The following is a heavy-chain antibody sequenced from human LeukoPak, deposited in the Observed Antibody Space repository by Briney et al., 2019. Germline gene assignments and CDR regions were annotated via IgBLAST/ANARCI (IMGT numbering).Heavy chain of an antibody. CDR3: ALGGYYDILTGYYSFDY. CDR2: IYHSGST. CDR1: GYSISSGYY. V-gene: IGHV4-38-2*02. J-gene: IGHJ4*02. D-gene: IGHD3-9*01. Sequence: SETLSLTCTVSGYSISSGYYWGWIRQPPGKGLEWIGSIYHSGSTYYNPSLKSRVTISVDTSKNQFSLKLSSVTAADTAVYYCALGGYYDILTGYYSFDYWGQGTLVTVSS.